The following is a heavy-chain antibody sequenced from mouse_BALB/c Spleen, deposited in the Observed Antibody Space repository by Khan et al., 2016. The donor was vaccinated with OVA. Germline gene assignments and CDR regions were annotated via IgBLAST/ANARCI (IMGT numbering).Heavy chain of an antibody. CDR3: ARPPYVYYILDH. CDR1: GYTFTNYG. D-gene: IGHD1-1*01. J-gene: IGHJ4*01. V-gene: IGHV9-3-1*01. Sequence: QIQLVQSGPELKKPGETVKISCKASGYTFTNYGMNWVKQSPGKALKWMGWINTYTGDPTYADEFKGRFSFSLETSASTAYLQINNLKNEDTATYFGARPPYVYYILDHWGQGTSVTVSS. CDR2: INTYTGDP.